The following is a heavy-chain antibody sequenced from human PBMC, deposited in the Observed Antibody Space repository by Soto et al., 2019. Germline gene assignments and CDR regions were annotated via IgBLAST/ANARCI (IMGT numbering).Heavy chain of an antibody. J-gene: IGHJ4*02. V-gene: IGHV2-5*01. CDR3: ARNYCTNGVCFNPDD. D-gene: IGHD2-8*01. CDR1: GFSLSTSGVG. CDR2: IYWNDDK. Sequence: QITLKESGPTLVKPTQTLTLTCTFSGFSLSTSGVGVGWIRQPPGKALEWLALIYWNDDKRYSPSLKSRLTITKDTSKNQVVLTMTNMDPVDTATYYCARNYCTNGVCFNPDDGGQGTLVTVSS.